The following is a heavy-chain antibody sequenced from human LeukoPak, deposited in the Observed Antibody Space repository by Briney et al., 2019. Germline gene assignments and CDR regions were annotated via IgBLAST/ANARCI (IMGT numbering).Heavy chain of an antibody. CDR1: RDTFSRYY. Sequence: ASVEVSCKSSRDTFSRYYTHWVRQAPGQGLEYMGVINPSGGSPRYAQKFQGRLTMTRDMSTSTVYMKLSSLRSEDTSIYYCAAADMIFGVIIPPFWGPGTPVTISS. CDR3: AAADMIFGVIIPPF. J-gene: IGHJ4*02. CDR2: INPSGGSP. D-gene: IGHD3-3*01. V-gene: IGHV1-46*01.